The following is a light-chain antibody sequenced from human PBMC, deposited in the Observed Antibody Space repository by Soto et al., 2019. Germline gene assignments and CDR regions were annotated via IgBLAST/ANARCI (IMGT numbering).Light chain of an antibody. CDR2: AAS. CDR1: QGISSY. V-gene: IGKV1-9*01. Sequence: DIQLTQSPSFLSASVGDRVTITCRASQGISSYLAWYQQKPGKAPKLLINAASTLQSGVPSRFSGSGSGTEFTLTISSLQPEDFATYFCQQSYSSQWTFGQGTKVDIK. CDR3: QQSYSSQWT. J-gene: IGKJ1*01.